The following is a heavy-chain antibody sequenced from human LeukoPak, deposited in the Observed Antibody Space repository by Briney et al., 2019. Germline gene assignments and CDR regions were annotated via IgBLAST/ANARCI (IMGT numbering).Heavy chain of an antibody. J-gene: IGHJ4*02. Sequence: GGSLRLSCAASGFTFSSYAMSWVRQAPGKGLEWVSAISGSGGSTYYADSVKGRFTISRDNSKNTLYLQMNSLEVDDTAVYYCARDHGYTGGWCIDYWGQGTLVTVSS. CDR3: ARDHGYTGGWCIDY. D-gene: IGHD6-19*01. V-gene: IGHV3-23*01. CDR1: GFTFSSYA. CDR2: ISGSGGST.